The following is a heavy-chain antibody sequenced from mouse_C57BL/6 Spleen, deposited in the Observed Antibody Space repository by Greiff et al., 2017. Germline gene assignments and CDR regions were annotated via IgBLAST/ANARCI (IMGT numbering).Heavy chain of an antibody. V-gene: IGHV1-53*01. D-gene: IGHD1-1*01. CDR2: INPSNGGT. CDR1: GYTFTSYW. CDR3: ASPHYGSINFDV. J-gene: IGHJ1*03. Sequence: QVQLQQPGTELVKPGASVKLSCKASGYTFTSYWMHWVKQRPGQGLEWIGNINPSNGGTNYNEKFKSKATLTVDKSSSTAYMHLSSLTSEYSAVYYCASPHYGSINFDVWGTGTTVTVSS.